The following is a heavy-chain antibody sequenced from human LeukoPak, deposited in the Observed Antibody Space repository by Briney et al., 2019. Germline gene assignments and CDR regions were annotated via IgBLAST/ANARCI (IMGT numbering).Heavy chain of an antibody. V-gene: IGHV3-30*03. CDR3: ARGRGYDILTGYSFDY. CDR2: ISYDGSNK. CDR1: GFTFSSYG. Sequence: PGGSLRLSCAASGFTFSSYGMHWVRQAPGKGLEWVAVISYDGSNKYYADSVKGRFTISRDNSKNTLYLQMNSLRAEDTAVYYCARGRGYDILTGYSFDYWGQGTLVTVSS. D-gene: IGHD3-9*01. J-gene: IGHJ4*02.